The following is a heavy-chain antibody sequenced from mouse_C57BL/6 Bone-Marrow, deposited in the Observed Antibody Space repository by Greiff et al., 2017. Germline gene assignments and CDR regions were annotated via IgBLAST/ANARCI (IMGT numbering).Heavy chain of an antibody. J-gene: IGHJ2*01. CDR1: GYTFTDYY. D-gene: IGHD3-2*01. CDR2: IYPGSGNT. Sequence: QVQLKQSGAELVRPAASVKLSCKASGYTFTDYYINWVKQRPGQGLEWIARIYPGSGNTYYNEKFKGKATLTAEKSSSTAYMQLSSLTSEDSAVYFCATAPRDYWGQGTTLTVSS. CDR3: ATAPRDY. V-gene: IGHV1-76*01.